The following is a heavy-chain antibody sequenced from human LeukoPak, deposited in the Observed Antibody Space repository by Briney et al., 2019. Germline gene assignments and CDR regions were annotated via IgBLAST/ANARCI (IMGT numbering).Heavy chain of an antibody. CDR2: IYYSGST. J-gene: IGHJ4*02. CDR1: GGSISSSSYY. Sequence: SETLSLTCTVSGGSISSSSYYWGWIRQPPGKGLEWIGSIYYSGSTYYNPSLKSRVTISVDTSKNQFSLKLSSVTAADTAVYYCAREMATLYYFDYWGQGTLVTVSS. V-gene: IGHV4-39*07. D-gene: IGHD5-24*01. CDR3: AREMATLYYFDY.